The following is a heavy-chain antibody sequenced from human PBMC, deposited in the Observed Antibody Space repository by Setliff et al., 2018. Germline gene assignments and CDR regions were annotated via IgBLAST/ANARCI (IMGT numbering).Heavy chain of an antibody. CDR3: ARYNPKLPELAIYGSFDY. CDR1: GGSISSGVYY. D-gene: IGHD3-3*01. CDR2: VYYSGTT. Sequence: KASETLSLTCTVSGGSISSGVYYWAWIRQPPGKGLEWIGSVYYSGTTKYNPSLGSRVTISLDTSKNQFSLKLTSGTAADTAVYHCARYNPKLPELAIYGSFDYWGQGALVTVSS. J-gene: IGHJ4*02. V-gene: IGHV4-39*07.